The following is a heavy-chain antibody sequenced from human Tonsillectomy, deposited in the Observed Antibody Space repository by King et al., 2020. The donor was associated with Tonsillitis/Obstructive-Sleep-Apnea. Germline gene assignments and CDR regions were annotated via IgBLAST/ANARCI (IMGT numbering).Heavy chain of an antibody. Sequence: VQLVESGGGVVQPGRSLRLSCAVSGFSFSSYGMHWVRQAPGKGLEWVAVIWYDGSNKYHEDSVKGRFTISRDNSQNTLYLQMNSLRAEDTAVYYCARGRIPYPQDAFDIWGQGTVVTVSS. CDR3: ARGRIPYPQDAFDI. CDR1: GFSFSSYG. J-gene: IGHJ3*02. V-gene: IGHV3-33*01. CDR2: IWYDGSNK. D-gene: IGHD5-18*01.